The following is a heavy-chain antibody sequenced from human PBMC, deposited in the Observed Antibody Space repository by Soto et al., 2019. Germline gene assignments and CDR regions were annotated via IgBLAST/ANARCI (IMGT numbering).Heavy chain of an antibody. CDR2: IWYDGSNK. D-gene: IGHD3-10*01. CDR3: AKRTIYYGSGTSDY. V-gene: IGHV3-33*06. CDR1: GFTFSSYG. Sequence: SLRLSCAASGFTFSSYGMHWVRQAPGKGLEWVAVIWYDGSNKYYADSVKGRFTISRDNSKNTLYLQMDSLRAEDTAIYYCAKRTIYYGSGTSDYWGQGTLVTVSS. J-gene: IGHJ4*02.